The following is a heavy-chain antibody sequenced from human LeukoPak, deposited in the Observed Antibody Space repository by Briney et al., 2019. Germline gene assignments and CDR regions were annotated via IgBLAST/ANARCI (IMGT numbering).Heavy chain of an antibody. D-gene: IGHD2-21*02. V-gene: IGHV4-31*03. J-gene: IGHJ4*02. CDR2: IYYSGST. CDR3: ARDRRLRGPYVVTDY. CDR1: GGSISSGGYY. Sequence: PSETLSLTCTVSGGSISSGGYYLSWIRQHPGKCLEWIGYIYYSGSTYYNPSLKSRVTISVDTSKNQFSLKLSSVTAADTAVYYCARDRRLRGPYVVTDYWGQGTLVTVSS.